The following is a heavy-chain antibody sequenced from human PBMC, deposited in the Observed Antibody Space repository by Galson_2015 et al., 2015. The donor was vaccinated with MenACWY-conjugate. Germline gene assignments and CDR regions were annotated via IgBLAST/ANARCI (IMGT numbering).Heavy chain of an antibody. CDR3: AKRATEAPHFDC. CDR1: GITFSSYA. J-gene: IGHJ4*02. V-gene: IGHV3-23*01. D-gene: IGHD5-12*01. CDR2: ISGSGGST. Sequence: SLRLSCAASGITFSSYAMSWVRQAPGKGLEWVSGISGSGGSTYYADSVKGGFTISRDNSKNTLFLQMNSLRAEDTAIYYCAKRATEAPHFDCWGQGTLVTVSS.